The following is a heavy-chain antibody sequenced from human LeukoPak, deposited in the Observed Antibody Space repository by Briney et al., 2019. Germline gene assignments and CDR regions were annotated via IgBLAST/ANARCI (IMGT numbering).Heavy chain of an antibody. CDR3: ARGIRGGYNYFDY. D-gene: IGHD5-24*01. V-gene: IGHV1-2*02. J-gene: IGHJ4*02. Sequence: FQGRVTITRDTSISTAYMELSRLRSDDTAVYYCARGIRGGYNYFDYWGQGTLVTVSS.